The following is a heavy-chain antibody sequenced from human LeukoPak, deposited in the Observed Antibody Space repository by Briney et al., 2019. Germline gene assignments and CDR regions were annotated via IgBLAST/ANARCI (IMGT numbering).Heavy chain of an antibody. D-gene: IGHD5-12*01. J-gene: IGHJ4*02. CDR1: GFTFSSYA. CDR2: ISGSGGST. V-gene: IGHV3-23*01. CDR3: AKETGGYSGYELDY. Sequence: GGSLRLSCAASGFTFSSYAMSWVRQAPGKGLEWVSAISGSGGSTYYADSVKGRFTISRDNTKNTLYLQTNSLRAEDTAVYYCAKETGGYSGYELDYWGQGTLVTVSS.